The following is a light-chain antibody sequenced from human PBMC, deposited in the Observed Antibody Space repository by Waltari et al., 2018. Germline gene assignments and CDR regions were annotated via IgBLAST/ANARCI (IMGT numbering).Light chain of an antibody. V-gene: IGLV2-11*01. CDR1: GSDVGDFKY. Sequence: QSALTQPRSVSGSPGQSVTISCTGIGSDVGDFKYVSWYQQHPGKAPKLVIYDVTQRPSVVPDRLSGSRSGYSASLTVSGLQGEDEADYYCCSYAGSGVFGGETKLTVL. J-gene: IGLJ3*02. CDR2: DVT. CDR3: CSYAGSGV.